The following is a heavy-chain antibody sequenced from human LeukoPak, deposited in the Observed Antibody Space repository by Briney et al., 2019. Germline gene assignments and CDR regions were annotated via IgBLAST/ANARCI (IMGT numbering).Heavy chain of an antibody. V-gene: IGHV3-30*04. Sequence: GRSLRLSCAASGFTFSSYAMHWVRQAPGKGLEWVAVISYDGSNKYYADSVKGRFTISRDNSKNTLYQQMNSLRAEDTAVYYCARDLPSSGWPLDYWGQGTLVTVSS. CDR3: ARDLPSSGWPLDY. J-gene: IGHJ4*02. CDR2: ISYDGSNK. CDR1: GFTFSSYA. D-gene: IGHD6-19*01.